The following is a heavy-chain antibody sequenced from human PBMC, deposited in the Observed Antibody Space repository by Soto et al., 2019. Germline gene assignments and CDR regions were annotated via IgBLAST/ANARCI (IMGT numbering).Heavy chain of an antibody. CDR3: ARDRRYPNWFDP. J-gene: IGHJ5*02. CDR1: GYTFTSYG. Sequence: GASVKISCRASGYTFTSYGISWVRQAPGQGLEWMGWISAYNGNTNYAQKLQGRVTMTTDTSTSTAYMELRSLRSVDTAVYYWARDRRYPNWFDPWGQGTLVTVSS. D-gene: IGHD1-26*01. CDR2: ISAYNGNT. V-gene: IGHV1-18*01.